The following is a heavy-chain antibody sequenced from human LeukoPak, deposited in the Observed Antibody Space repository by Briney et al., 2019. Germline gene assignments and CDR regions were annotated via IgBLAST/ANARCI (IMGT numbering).Heavy chain of an antibody. CDR1: GYTFTGYY. D-gene: IGHD6-13*01. Sequence: ASVKVSCKASGYTFTGYYMHWVRQAPGQGLEWMGWIDPNSGGTNYAQKFQGRVTMTRDTSISTAYMELSRLRSDDTAVYYCARDQQLVLAYYYYGMDVWGQGTTVTVSS. CDR3: ARDQQLVLAYYYYGMDV. J-gene: IGHJ6*01. CDR2: IDPNSGGT. V-gene: IGHV1-2*02.